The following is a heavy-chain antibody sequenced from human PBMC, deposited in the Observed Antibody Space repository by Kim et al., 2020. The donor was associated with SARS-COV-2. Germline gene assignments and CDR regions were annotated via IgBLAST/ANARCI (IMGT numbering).Heavy chain of an antibody. CDR3: ARADGELDY. J-gene: IGHJ4*02. V-gene: IGHV1-2*02. D-gene: IGHD4-17*01. Sequence: GTNYAQKFQGRVTMTRDTSISTAYMELSRLRSDDTAVYYCARADGELDYWGQGTLVTVSS. CDR2: GT.